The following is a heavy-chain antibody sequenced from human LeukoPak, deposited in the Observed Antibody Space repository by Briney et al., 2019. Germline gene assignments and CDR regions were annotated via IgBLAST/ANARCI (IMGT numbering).Heavy chain of an antibody. Sequence: SETLSLTCTVSGGSISSSSYYWGWIRQPPGKGLEWIGSIYYSGSTNYNPSLKSRVTISVDTSKNQFSLKLSSVTAADTAVYYCARGGFWSGYYTGAFDYWGQGTLVTVSS. CDR2: IYYSGST. CDR1: GGSISSSSYY. V-gene: IGHV4-39*07. CDR3: ARGGFWSGYYTGAFDY. J-gene: IGHJ4*02. D-gene: IGHD3-3*01.